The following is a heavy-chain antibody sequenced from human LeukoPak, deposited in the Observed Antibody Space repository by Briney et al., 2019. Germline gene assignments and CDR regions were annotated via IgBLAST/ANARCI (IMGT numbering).Heavy chain of an antibody. V-gene: IGHV4-4*02. CDR3: ASILTFGGWHCFDY. CDR2: VYYSGSS. J-gene: IGHJ4*02. Sequence: GSLRLSCAASGFSFSNYWMSGVRQAPGKGLEWIGYVYYSGSSSYNPSLRSRVTISVDTSKNQFSLILNSMAAADTAVYYCASILTFGGWHCFDYWGQGILVPVSS. D-gene: IGHD6-19*01. CDR1: GFSFSNYW.